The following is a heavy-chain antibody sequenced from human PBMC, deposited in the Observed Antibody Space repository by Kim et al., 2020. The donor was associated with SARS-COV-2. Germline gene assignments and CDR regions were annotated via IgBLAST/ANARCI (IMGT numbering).Heavy chain of an antibody. J-gene: IGHJ3*02. D-gene: IGHD3-3*01. V-gene: IGHV3-64D*09. CDR1: GFTFSSYA. CDR2: ISSNGGST. Sequence: GGSLRLSCSASGFTFSSYAMHWVRQAPGKGLEYVSAISSNGGSTYYADSVKGRFTISRDNSKNTLYLQMSSLRAEDTAVYYCVNTVIRDYDFWSGRGAFDIWGQGTMVTVSS. CDR3: VNTVIRDYDFWSGRGAFDI.